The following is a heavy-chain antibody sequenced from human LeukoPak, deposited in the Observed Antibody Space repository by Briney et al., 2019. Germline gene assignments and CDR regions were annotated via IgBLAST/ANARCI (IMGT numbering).Heavy chain of an antibody. Sequence: GESLKISCQSSGYSFTSYWTGWVRQMPGKGLEWMGIIYPGDSDTRYSPSFQGQVTISADKSISTACLQWSSLKASDTAMYYCARVGATVENAFDIWGQGTMVTVSS. V-gene: IGHV5-51*01. CDR1: GYSFTSYW. CDR2: IYPGDSDT. J-gene: IGHJ3*02. CDR3: ARVGATVENAFDI. D-gene: IGHD1-26*01.